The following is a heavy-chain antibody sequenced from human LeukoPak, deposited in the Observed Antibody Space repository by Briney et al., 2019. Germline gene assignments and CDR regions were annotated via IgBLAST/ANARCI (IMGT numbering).Heavy chain of an antibody. D-gene: IGHD6-19*01. CDR3: ATKEPSTSGWSY. CDR2: IKEDGSEK. CDR1: GFTFNRDW. J-gene: IGHJ4*02. V-gene: IGHV3-7*01. Sequence: GGSLRLSCAAPGFTFNRDWTAWVRQAPGKGLEWVANIKEDGSEKNYVDSVKGRFTISRDNAVNSVYLQMNDLRAEDTGVYYCATKEPSTSGWSYWGQGTLVTVSS.